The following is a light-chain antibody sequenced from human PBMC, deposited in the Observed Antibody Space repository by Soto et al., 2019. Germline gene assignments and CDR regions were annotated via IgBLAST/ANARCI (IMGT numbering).Light chain of an antibody. CDR3: QQHSNWPIT. V-gene: IGKV3D-15*01. J-gene: IGKJ5*01. CDR2: SAS. Sequence: EIVMTQSTPTLSVSPGKRATLSCRASQSVSSKLAWYQQKPGQAPRLLIYSASNRATGIPARFSGSGSGTDFTLTISSLQPEDFAVYYCQQHSNWPITFGQGTRLEIK. CDR1: QSVSSK.